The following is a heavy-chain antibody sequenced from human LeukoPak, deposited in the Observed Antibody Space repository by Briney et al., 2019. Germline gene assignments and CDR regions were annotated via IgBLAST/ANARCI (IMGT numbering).Heavy chain of an antibody. CDR3: ARDLSVAGTSGGNNWFDP. V-gene: IGHV4-4*07. CDR1: GGSISSYY. Sequence: SETLSLTCTVSGGSISSYYWSWIRQPAGKGLEWIGRIYTSGSTNYNPSLKSRVTMSVDTSKNQFSLKLSSVTAADTAVYYCARDLSVAGTSGGNNWFDPWGQGTLVTVSS. D-gene: IGHD6-19*01. J-gene: IGHJ5*02. CDR2: IYTSGST.